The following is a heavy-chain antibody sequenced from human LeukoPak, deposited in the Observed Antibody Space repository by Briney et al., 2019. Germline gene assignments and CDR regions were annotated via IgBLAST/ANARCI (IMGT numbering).Heavy chain of an antibody. V-gene: IGHV3-23*01. CDR1: GFIFTNYF. J-gene: IGHJ4*02. CDR3: AASLPNIVVVPATKGPFGY. CDR2: VSGSGGNI. Sequence: SGGSLRLSCAASGFIFTNYFMSWVRQAPGKGLEWASGVSGSGGNIHYADSVKGRFTISRDNSKNTLYLQMNSLRAEDTAVYYCAASLPNIVVVPATKGPFGYWGQGALVTVSS. D-gene: IGHD2-2*01.